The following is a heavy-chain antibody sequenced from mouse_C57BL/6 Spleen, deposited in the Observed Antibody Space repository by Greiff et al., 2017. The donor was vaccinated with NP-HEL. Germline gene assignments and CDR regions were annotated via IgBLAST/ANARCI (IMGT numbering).Heavy chain of an antibody. Sequence: VQLQQSGAELAKPGASVKLSCKASGYTFTSYWMHWVKQRPGQGLEWIGYINPSSGYTKYNQKFKDKATLTADKSSSTAYMQLSSRTYEDAAVYYCARPYGSSPGYFDVWGTGTTVTVSS. CDR3: ARPYGSSPGYFDV. V-gene: IGHV1-7*01. CDR1: GYTFTSYW. J-gene: IGHJ1*03. D-gene: IGHD1-1*01. CDR2: INPSSGYT.